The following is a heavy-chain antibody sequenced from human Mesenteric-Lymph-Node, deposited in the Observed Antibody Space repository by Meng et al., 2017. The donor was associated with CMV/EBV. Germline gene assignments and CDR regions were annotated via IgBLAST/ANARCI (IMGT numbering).Heavy chain of an antibody. CDR2: ISSSSSYI. J-gene: IGHJ4*02. Sequence: GGSLRLSCAASGFTFSAYSMNWVRQAPGKGLEWVSSISSSSSYISYADSVKGRFTVSRDNAKNSLYLHMNSLRAEDTAVYYCARGGVYQLPCDSWGQGTLVTVS. V-gene: IGHV3-21*01. CDR1: GFTFSAYS. D-gene: IGHD2-2*01. CDR3: ARGGVYQLPCDS.